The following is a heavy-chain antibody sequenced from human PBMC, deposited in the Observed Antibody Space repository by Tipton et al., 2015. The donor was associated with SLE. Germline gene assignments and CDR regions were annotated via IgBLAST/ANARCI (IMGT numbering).Heavy chain of an antibody. CDR1: GDSISNHY. CDR2: IHYSGST. D-gene: IGHD6-19*01. CDR3: VRDKGGDSSGWYF. Sequence: TLSLTCTVSGDSISNHYWSWIRQPPGKGLEWIGYIHYSGSTNYTPSLKSRVTISVDTSKNQFSLKVNSVTAADTAVYYCVRDKGGDSSGWYFWGQGALVTVSS. J-gene: IGHJ4*02. V-gene: IGHV4-59*11.